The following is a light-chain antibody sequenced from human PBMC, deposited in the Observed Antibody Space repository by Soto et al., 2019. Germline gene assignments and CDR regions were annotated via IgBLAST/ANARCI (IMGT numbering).Light chain of an antibody. V-gene: IGKV1-9*01. Sequence: DMPETQSPSTLSASVGDRVTITCRASQCSSSYLAWYQQKPGNAPKLLIYAASTLQSGVPSRFSGSGSGTAFTLTISSLQPEDFATYYRQQLNSYPITFGQGTRLEIK. J-gene: IGKJ5*01. CDR2: AAS. CDR1: QCSSSY. CDR3: QQLNSYPIT.